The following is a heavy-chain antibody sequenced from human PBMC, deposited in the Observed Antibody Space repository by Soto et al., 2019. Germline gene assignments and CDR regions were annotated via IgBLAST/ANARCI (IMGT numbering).Heavy chain of an antibody. J-gene: IGHJ6*02. CDR3: ARALHHSTTYYGRYGLHV. CDR2: TGIAGDP. D-gene: IGHD3-10*01. Sequence: EGHLVESGGGLVQPGGSLRLSCAASGFTFNNYDMHWVRQVTGKGLEWVSTTGIAGDPSYSGSLKGRFTISRENAKNSLYLQMTSLRAADTAAYYCARALHHSTTYYGRYGLHVWGQGTTVTVSS. CDR1: GFTFNNYD. V-gene: IGHV3-13*05.